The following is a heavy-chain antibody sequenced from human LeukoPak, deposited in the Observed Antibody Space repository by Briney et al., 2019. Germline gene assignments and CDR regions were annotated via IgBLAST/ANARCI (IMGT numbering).Heavy chain of an antibody. CDR2: ISDSTNYT. V-gene: IGHV3-11*06. Sequence: GGSLRLSCAASGFTFSNYWMSWVRQAPGKGLEWLSYISDSTNYTNYADSVKGRFTISGDNAKNSLFLQMNSLRAEDTAMYYCARDFTSGGYDFWGQGTLVTVSS. CDR3: ARDFTSGGYDF. D-gene: IGHD2-15*01. J-gene: IGHJ4*02. CDR1: GFTFSNYW.